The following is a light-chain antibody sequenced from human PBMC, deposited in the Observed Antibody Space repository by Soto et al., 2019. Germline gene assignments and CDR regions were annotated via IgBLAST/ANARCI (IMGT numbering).Light chain of an antibody. V-gene: IGKV3-15*01. Sequence: EMVLTQSPGTLSVSPGGRPSLSCSASQSFISNLAWYQQKPGQAPRLLIYGASTRATGIPARFSGSGSGTEFTLTISSLQSEDFAVYYCQQYNNWPRTFGQGTKVDIK. CDR3: QQYNNWPRT. CDR1: QSFISN. CDR2: GAS. J-gene: IGKJ1*01.